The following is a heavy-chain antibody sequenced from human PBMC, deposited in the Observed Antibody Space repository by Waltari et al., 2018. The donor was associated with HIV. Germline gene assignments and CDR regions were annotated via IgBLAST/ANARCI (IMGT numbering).Heavy chain of an antibody. CDR3: AKEETRVFSSTSFYYYYGMDV. J-gene: IGHJ6*02. D-gene: IGHD2-2*01. Sequence: QVQLVESGGGVVQPGRSLRLSCPAHGFIFSSYGPHWVRQASGQGLEWVAVISYDGSNKYYADSVKGRFTISRDHSKNMLYLQMNSLRAEDTAVYYCAKEETRVFSSTSFYYYYGMDVWGQGTTVTVSS. CDR1: GFIFSSYG. CDR2: ISYDGSNK. V-gene: IGHV3-30*18.